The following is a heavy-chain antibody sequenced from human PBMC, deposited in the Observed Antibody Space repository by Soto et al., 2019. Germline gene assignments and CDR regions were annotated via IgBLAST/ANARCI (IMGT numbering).Heavy chain of an antibody. D-gene: IGHD3-10*01. CDR2: INHSGST. CDR1: GGSFSGYY. Sequence: SETLSLTCAVYGGSFSGYYWSWIRQPPGKGLEWIGEINHSGSTNYNLSLKSRVTISVDSSKNQFSLKLSSVTAADTAVYYCARRFGELRLFPPSRHFDYWGQGTLVTVSS. CDR3: ARRFGELRLFPPSRHFDY. V-gene: IGHV4-34*01. J-gene: IGHJ4*02.